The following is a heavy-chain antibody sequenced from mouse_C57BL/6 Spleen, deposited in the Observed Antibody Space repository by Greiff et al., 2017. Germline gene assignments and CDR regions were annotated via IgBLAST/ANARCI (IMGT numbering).Heavy chain of an antibody. CDR3: ARHYYGSSPDWYFDV. D-gene: IGHD1-1*01. CDR1: GFTFSSYG. J-gene: IGHJ1*03. V-gene: IGHV5-6*01. CDR2: ISSGGSYT. Sequence: EVKLMESGGDLVKPGGSLKLSCAASGFTFSSYGMSWVRQTPDKRLEWVATISSGGSYTYYPDSVKGRFTISIDNAKNTLYLQMSSLKSEDTAMYYCARHYYGSSPDWYFDVWGTGTTVTVSS.